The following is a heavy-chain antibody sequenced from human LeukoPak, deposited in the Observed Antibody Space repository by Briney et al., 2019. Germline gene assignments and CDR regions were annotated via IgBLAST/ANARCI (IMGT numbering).Heavy chain of an antibody. D-gene: IGHD4-11*01. CDR1: GGAFSGYN. V-gene: IGHV4-34*01. CDR3: ARETTVTHGVDV. J-gene: IGHJ6*04. Sequence: SETLSLTCAVYGGAFSGYNWNWIRQPPGKGLEWVGSIYHSGSTYYNPSLKSRVTISVDTSKNQFSLKLSSVTAAGTAVYYCARETTVTHGVDVWGKGTTVTVSS. CDR2: IYHSGST.